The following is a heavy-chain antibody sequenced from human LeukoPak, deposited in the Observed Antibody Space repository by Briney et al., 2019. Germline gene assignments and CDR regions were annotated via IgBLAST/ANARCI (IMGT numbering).Heavy chain of an antibody. CDR3: ARWRGPGYGLDS. J-gene: IGHJ4*02. V-gene: IGHV4-59*01. CDR2: IHNSGST. CDR1: GGSISNYC. D-gene: IGHD5-18*01. Sequence: PSETLSLTCTVSGGSISNYCWSWFRQPPGKGLEWIGHIHNSGSTNYNPSLKSRVTISVDTSKNHFSLKLSSVTAADTAVYHCARWRGPGYGLDSWGQGTLATVSS.